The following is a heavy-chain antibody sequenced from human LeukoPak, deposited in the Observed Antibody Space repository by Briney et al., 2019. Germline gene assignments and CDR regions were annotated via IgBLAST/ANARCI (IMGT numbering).Heavy chain of an antibody. J-gene: IGHJ4*02. V-gene: IGHV1-69*06. CDR2: IIPIFGTA. Sequence: ASVKVSCKASGGTLSSYAISWVRQAPGQGLEWMGGIIPIFGTANYAQKFQGRVTITADKSTSTAYMELSSLISEDTAVYYCARVSIAAAGTGYYFDYWGQGTLVTVSS. D-gene: IGHD6-13*01. CDR3: ARVSIAAAGTGYYFDY. CDR1: GGTLSSYA.